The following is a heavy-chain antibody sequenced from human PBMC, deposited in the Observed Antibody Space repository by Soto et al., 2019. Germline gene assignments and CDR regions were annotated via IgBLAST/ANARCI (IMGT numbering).Heavy chain of an antibody. CDR3: ARALGYSYGNWFDP. Sequence: ASVKVSCKASGYTFTNYGISWVRQAPGQGLEWIGWISAYNGKIDYAQKVQGRITMTTDTSTSTAFMELRSLRSDDTAVYYCARALGYSYGNWFDPWGQGTLVTVSS. J-gene: IGHJ5*02. CDR2: ISAYNGKI. D-gene: IGHD5-18*01. CDR1: GYTFTNYG. V-gene: IGHV1-18*01.